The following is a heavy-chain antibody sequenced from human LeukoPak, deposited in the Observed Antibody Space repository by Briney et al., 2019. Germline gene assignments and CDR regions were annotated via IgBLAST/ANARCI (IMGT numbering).Heavy chain of an antibody. V-gene: IGHV4-38-2*02. D-gene: IGHD3-22*01. J-gene: IGHJ4*02. CDR2: IYHSGRT. CDR3: ARHQGPYYYDRSGLIGGGFDY. CDR1: GYSISSGYY. Sequence: SETLSLTCTVSGYSISSGYYWGWIRQPPGKGLEWIGSIYHSGRTFYNPSLKSRVTISVDTSRNQFSLKLSSVTAADTAVYYCARHQGPYYYDRSGLIGGGFDYWGQGTLVTVSS.